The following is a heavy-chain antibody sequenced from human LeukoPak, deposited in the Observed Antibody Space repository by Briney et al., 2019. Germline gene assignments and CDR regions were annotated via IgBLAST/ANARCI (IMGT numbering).Heavy chain of an antibody. CDR1: GGSFSGYY. Sequence: SETLSLTCAVYGGSFSGYYWGWIRQPPGKGLEWIGEINHSGSTNYNPSLKSRVTISVDTSKNQFSLKLSSVTAADTAVYYCAGLPYCSGGSCHSVYFDYWGQGTLVTVSS. CDR3: AGLPYCSGGSCHSVYFDY. D-gene: IGHD2-15*01. V-gene: IGHV4-34*01. J-gene: IGHJ4*02. CDR2: INHSGST.